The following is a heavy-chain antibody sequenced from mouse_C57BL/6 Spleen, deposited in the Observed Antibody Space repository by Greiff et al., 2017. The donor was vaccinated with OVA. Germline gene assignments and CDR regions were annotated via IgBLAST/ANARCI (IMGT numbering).Heavy chain of an antibody. CDR3: ARDYYDYWYFDV. D-gene: IGHD2-4*01. Sequence: QVQLQQPGTELVKPGASVKLSCKASGYTFTSYWMHWVKQRPGQGLEWIGNINPSNGGTNYNEKFKSKTTLTVDKSSSTAYMQLSSLTSEDSAVYCCARDYYDYWYFDVWGTGTTVTVSS. CDR2: INPSNGGT. CDR1: GYTFTSYW. V-gene: IGHV1-53*01. J-gene: IGHJ1*03.